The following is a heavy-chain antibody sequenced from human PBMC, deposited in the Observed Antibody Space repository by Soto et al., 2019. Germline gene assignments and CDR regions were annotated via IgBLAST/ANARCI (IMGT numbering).Heavy chain of an antibody. D-gene: IGHD3-16*01. V-gene: IGHV3-23*01. CDR1: GFTFISYA. Sequence: PGGSLRLSCAASGFTFISYAMSWVRQAPGKGLEGVSGRSGSGGNTYCADSVKDRFTISRDLSNNSLYLQMDSLRAEDTAVYYCAKNLGRHCIWGSFDHWGQGALVTVSS. CDR3: AKNLGRHCIWGSFDH. J-gene: IGHJ4*02. CDR2: RSGSGGNT.